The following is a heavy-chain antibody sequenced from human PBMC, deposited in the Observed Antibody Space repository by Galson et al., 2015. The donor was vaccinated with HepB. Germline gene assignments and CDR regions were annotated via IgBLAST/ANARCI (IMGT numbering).Heavy chain of an antibody. CDR3: ARVNTIFGVVNSYYFDY. CDR1: GYTFTGYY. Sequence: SVKVSCKASGYTFTGYYMHWVRQAPGQGLEWMGWINPNSGGTNYAQKFQSRVTMTRDTSISTAYMELSRLRSDDTAVYYCARVNTIFGVVNSYYFDYWGQGTLVTVSS. D-gene: IGHD3-3*01. V-gene: IGHV1-2*02. J-gene: IGHJ4*02. CDR2: INPNSGGT.